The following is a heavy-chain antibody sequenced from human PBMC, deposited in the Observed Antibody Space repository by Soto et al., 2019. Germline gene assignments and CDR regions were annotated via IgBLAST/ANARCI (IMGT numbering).Heavy chain of an antibody. CDR2: INPSGGST. CDR1: GYTFTSYY. Sequence: ASVKVSCKASGYTFTSYYMHWVLQAPGQGLEWMGIINPSGGSTSYAQKFQGRVTMTRDTSTSTVYMELSSLRSEDTAVYYCARDYYDSSGYYYNWFDPWGQGTLVTVYS. D-gene: IGHD3-22*01. CDR3: ARDYYDSSGYYYNWFDP. V-gene: IGHV1-46*01. J-gene: IGHJ5*02.